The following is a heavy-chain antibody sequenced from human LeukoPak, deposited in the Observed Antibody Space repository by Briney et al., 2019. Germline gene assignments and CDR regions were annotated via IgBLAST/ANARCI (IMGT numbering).Heavy chain of an antibody. Sequence: ASVKVSCKASGYTFTSYYMHWLRQAPGRGLQWMGIINPSDGSTSYTPRFQGRVTVTRDTSTSTVYMELSSLRSEDTAVYYCARVYSGYDCGYWGQGTLVTVSS. CDR3: ARVYSGYDCGY. CDR1: GYTFTSYY. CDR2: INPSDGST. J-gene: IGHJ4*02. D-gene: IGHD5-12*01. V-gene: IGHV1-46*01.